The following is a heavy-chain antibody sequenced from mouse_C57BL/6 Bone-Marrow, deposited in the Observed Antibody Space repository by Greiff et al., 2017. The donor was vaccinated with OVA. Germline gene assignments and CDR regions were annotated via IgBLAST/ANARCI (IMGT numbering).Heavy chain of an antibody. CDR1: GFTFSSYA. CDR3: ARGEGIAY. Sequence: EVKLVESGGGLVKPGGSLKLSCAASGFTFSSYAMSWVRQTPEKRLEWVATISDGGSYTYYPDNVKGRFTISRDNAKNNLYLQMSHLKSEDTAMYYCARGEGIAYWGQGTLVTVSA. J-gene: IGHJ3*01. CDR2: ISDGGSYT. V-gene: IGHV5-4*03.